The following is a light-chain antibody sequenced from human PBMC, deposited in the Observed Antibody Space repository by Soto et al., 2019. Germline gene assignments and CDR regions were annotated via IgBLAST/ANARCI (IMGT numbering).Light chain of an antibody. CDR2: DND. J-gene: IGLJ2*01. Sequence: QSVLTQPPSVSAAPGQKVTISCSGSNSNIGNNYVSWYQQLPGTAPKLLIYDNDERPSGIPDRFSGSKSGTSATLCITGLQTGDEADYYCGTWDSSLSAEVFGGGTKLTVL. CDR3: GTWDSSLSAEV. CDR1: NSNIGNNY. V-gene: IGLV1-51*01.